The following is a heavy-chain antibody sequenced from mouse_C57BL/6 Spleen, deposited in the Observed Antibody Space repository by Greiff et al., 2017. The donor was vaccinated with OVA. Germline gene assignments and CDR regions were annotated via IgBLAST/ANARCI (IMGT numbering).Heavy chain of an antibody. Sequence: VQLQQSGAELVRPGASVKLSCTASGFNIKDDYMHWVKQRPEKGLEWIGWIDPENGDTEYASKFQGKATLTADKSSSTAYMQLSSLTSEDSAVYFCARGDYSNYYFDYWGQGTTRTVSS. J-gene: IGHJ2*01. CDR1: GFNIKDDY. CDR2: IDPENGDT. D-gene: IGHD2-5*01. V-gene: IGHV14-4*01. CDR3: ARGDYSNYYFDY.